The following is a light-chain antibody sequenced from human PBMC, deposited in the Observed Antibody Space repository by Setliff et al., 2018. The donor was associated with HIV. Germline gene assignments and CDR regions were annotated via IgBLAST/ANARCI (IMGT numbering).Light chain of an antibody. J-gene: IGLJ1*01. CDR3: SSLSSANTL. CDR1: RNDVGGYNF. V-gene: IGLV2-14*03. Sequence: ALAQPASVSGSPGQSITISCTGTRNDVGGYNFVSWYQQHPGKAPKLIIYDVNNRPSGVSDRFSGSKSGNTASLTISGLQAEDEADYYCSSLSSANTLFGTGTKVTVL. CDR2: DVN.